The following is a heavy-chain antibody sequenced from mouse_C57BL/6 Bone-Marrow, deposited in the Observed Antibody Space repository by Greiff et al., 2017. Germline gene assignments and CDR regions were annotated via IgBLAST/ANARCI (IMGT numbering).Heavy chain of an antibody. CDR1: GFHIKDYY. CDR3: TDGNYWYFDV. J-gene: IGHJ1*03. D-gene: IGHD2-1*01. V-gene: IGHV14-1*01. Sequence: EVKVEESGAELVRPGASVKLSCTASGFHIKDYYMHWVKQRPEPGLEWIGRIDPEDGDTVYAPKFQGKATMTADTTSNTAYLQLSSLTSEDTAVYYCTDGNYWYFDVWGTGTTVTVSS. CDR2: IDPEDGDT.